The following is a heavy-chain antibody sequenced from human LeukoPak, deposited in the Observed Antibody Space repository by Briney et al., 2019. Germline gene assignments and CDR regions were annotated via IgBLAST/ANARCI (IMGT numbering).Heavy chain of an antibody. V-gene: IGHV3-11*04. J-gene: IGHJ4*02. CDR3: ARSTLTRGAYCGGDCYSFDY. Sequence: GGSLRLSCAASGFTFSDYYMSWIRQAPGKGLEWVSYISSSGSTIYYADSVKGRFTISRDNAKNSLYLQMNSLRAEDTAVYYCARSTLTRGAYCGGDCYSFDYWGQGTLVTVSS. D-gene: IGHD2-21*01. CDR1: GFTFSDYY. CDR2: ISSSGSTI.